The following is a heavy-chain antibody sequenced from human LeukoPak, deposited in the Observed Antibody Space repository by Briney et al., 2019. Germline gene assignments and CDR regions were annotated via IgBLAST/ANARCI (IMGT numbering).Heavy chain of an antibody. J-gene: IGHJ6*02. CDR2: INPSGGST. CDR3: ARVRSPYWGMDV. Sequence: ASVKVSCKASGYIFTSYYMHWVRQAPGQGLEWMGIINPSGGSTSYAQIFQGSVTMTRDTSTSTVYMELSSLRSEATAVYYCARVRSPYWGMDVWGQGTTVTVSS. V-gene: IGHV1-46*01. D-gene: IGHD2-21*01. CDR1: GYIFTSYY.